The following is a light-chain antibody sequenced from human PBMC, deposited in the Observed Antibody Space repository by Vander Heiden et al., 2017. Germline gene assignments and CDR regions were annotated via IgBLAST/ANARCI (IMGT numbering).Light chain of an antibody. V-gene: IGKV3-11*01. CDR1: QSVSRY. CDR3: QQSDTWPIT. CDR2: DAS. J-gene: IGKJ5*01. Sequence: VLTQSPATLSLSPGERATLACRASQSVSRYLAWYQQKPGQSPRLLIYDASNRATGIPARFSGSGSGTDFTLGISSLEPEDFAVYYCQQSDTWPITFGQGTRLEIK.